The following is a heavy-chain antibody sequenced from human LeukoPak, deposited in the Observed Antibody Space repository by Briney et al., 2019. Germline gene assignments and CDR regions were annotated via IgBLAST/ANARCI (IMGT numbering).Heavy chain of an antibody. Sequence: SETLSLTCIVPGGSISSSSYYWAWIRQSPGKGLEWIGTFSSGGSAYYNPTLTSRVSISKDTSDNQFSLRLSSVTAADTAVYYCARKQTGTTYDVWGQGPQVTVSS. CDR1: GGSISSSSYY. CDR3: ARKQTGTTYDV. D-gene: IGHD1-7*01. V-gene: IGHV4-39*07. J-gene: IGHJ4*02. CDR2: FSSGGSA.